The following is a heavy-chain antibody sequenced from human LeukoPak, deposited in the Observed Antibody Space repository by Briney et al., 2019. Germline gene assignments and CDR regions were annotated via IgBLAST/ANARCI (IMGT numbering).Heavy chain of an antibody. CDR2: IKPDGIDK. CDR3: ATISAQTFDI. D-gene: IGHD5-24*01. J-gene: IGHJ3*02. V-gene: IGHV3-7*01. CDR1: GFTFRSHW. Sequence: AGGSLRLSCVGSGFTFRSHWVNWVRQSPRKGREWVANIKPDGIDKYYVDSARGRFTVSRDNAKNSAFLQMNSLRAEDTAIYYCATISAQTFDIWGQGTLVSVSS.